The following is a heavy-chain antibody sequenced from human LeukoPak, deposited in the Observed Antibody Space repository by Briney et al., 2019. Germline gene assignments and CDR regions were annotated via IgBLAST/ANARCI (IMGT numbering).Heavy chain of an antibody. CDR3: ARVVMDYGGNSGLLDWFDP. J-gene: IGHJ5*02. D-gene: IGHD4-23*01. CDR2: ISAYNGNT. V-gene: IGHV1-18*01. Sequence: GASVKVSCKASGYTLTSYGISWVRQAPGQGLEWRGWISAYNGNTNYAQKLQGRVTMTTDTSTSTAYMELRSLRSDDTAVYYCARVVMDYGGNSGLLDWFDPWGQGTLVTVSS. CDR1: GYTLTSYG.